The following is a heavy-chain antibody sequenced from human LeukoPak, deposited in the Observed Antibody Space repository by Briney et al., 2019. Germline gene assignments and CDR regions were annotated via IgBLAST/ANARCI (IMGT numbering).Heavy chain of an antibody. J-gene: IGHJ3*02. CDR3: ARDSSGYYYPDAFDI. Sequence: GGSLRLSCAASGFTFRSYWMHWVRQAPGKGLVWVSRINSDGSSTSYADSVKGRFTISRDNAKNTLFLQMNSLRAEDTAVYYCARDSSGYYYPDAFDIWGQGTMVTVSS. CDR1: GFTFRSYW. CDR2: INSDGSST. V-gene: IGHV3-74*01. D-gene: IGHD3-22*01.